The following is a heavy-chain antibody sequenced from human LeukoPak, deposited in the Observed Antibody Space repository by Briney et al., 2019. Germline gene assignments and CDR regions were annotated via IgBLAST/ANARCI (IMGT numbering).Heavy chain of an antibody. V-gene: IGHV3-21*01. CDR1: GFTFSSYS. Sequence: PGGSLRLSCAASGFTFSSYSMNWVRQAPGKGLEWVSSISSSSSYIYYADSVKGRFTISRDSAKNSLYLQMNSLRAEDTAVYYCARDRVSDQGYWGQGTLVTVSS. CDR3: ARDRVSDQGY. CDR2: ISSSSSYI. D-gene: IGHD2-2*01. J-gene: IGHJ4*02.